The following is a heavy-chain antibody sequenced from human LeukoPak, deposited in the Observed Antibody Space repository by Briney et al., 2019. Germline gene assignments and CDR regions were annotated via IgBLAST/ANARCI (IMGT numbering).Heavy chain of an antibody. J-gene: IGHJ4*02. CDR1: GYTFTSYG. CDR3: ARDLLDGITMVQGVIMRLPSLDY. Sequence: ASVKVSCKASGYTFTSYGISWVRQAPGQGLEWMGWISAYNGNTNYAQKLQGRVTMTTDTSTSTAYVELRSLRSDDTTVYYCARDLLDGITMVQGVIMRLPSLDYWGQGTLVTVSS. D-gene: IGHD3-10*01. CDR2: ISAYNGNT. V-gene: IGHV1-18*01.